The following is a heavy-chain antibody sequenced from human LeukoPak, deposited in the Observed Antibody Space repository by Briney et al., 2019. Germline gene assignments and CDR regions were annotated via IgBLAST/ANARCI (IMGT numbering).Heavy chain of an antibody. J-gene: IGHJ4*02. CDR2: ISSSGSTI. Sequence: GGSLRLSCAASGFTFSSYSMNWVRQAPGKGLEWVSYISSSGSTIYYADSVKGRFTISRDNAKNSLYLQMNSLRAEDTAVYFCARGTFCSSASCYTPSYFDYWGQGTLVTVSS. D-gene: IGHD2-2*02. CDR1: GFTFSSYS. CDR3: ARGTFCSSASCYTPSYFDY. V-gene: IGHV3-48*04.